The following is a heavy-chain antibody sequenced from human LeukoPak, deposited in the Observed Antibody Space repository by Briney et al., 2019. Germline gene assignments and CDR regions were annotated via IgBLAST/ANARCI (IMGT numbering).Heavy chain of an antibody. CDR1: GFIFSTYG. Sequence: HPGGSLRLSCAASGFIFSTYGIHWVRQAPGKGLEWVAVISNDGSNKYYADSVKGRFTISRDNSKNTLYLQMNSLRAEDTAVYYCAKGLSGGGQRGYFDYWGQGTLVTVSS. CDR2: ISNDGSNK. CDR3: AKGLSGGGQRGYFDY. V-gene: IGHV3-30*18. J-gene: IGHJ4*02. D-gene: IGHD4-23*01.